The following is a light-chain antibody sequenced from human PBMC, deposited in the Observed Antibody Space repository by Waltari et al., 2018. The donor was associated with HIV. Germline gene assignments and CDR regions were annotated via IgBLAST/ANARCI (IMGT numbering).Light chain of an antibody. CDR3: QQYYSTPPYT. Sequence: DIVMTQSPDSLAVSLGERATINCKSSQSVLYSSNNKNYLAWEQQKPGQPPKLLIYWDSTRESGVPDRFSVVGSGTDFTLTISRLQAEYVAVYYCQQYYSTPPYTFCQGTKLGIK. J-gene: IGKJ2*01. CDR1: QSVLYSSNNKNY. CDR2: WDS. V-gene: IGKV4-1*01.